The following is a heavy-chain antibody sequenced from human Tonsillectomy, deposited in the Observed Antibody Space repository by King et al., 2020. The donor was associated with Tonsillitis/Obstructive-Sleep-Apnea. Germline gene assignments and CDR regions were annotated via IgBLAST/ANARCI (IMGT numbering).Heavy chain of an antibody. CDR3: ARDPAYGSVSYYKIYYYYMDV. Sequence: QLVQSGAEVKKPGASVKVSCKASGYTFTSYYMHWVRQAPGQGLEWMGIINPSGGSTSYAQKFQGRVTMTRDTSTSTVYMELSSLRSEDTAVYYCARDPAYGSVSYYKIYYYYMDVWGKGTTVTVSS. V-gene: IGHV1-46*01. D-gene: IGHD3-10*01. CDR2: INPSGGST. CDR1: GYTFTSYY. J-gene: IGHJ6*03.